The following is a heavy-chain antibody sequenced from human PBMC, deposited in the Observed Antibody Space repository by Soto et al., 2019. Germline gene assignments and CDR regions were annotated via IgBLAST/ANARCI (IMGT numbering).Heavy chain of an antibody. CDR2: ICWDDAK. D-gene: IGHD3-10*01. Sequence: QITLKESGPTLVKPTQTLTLTCTFSGFSLSISGMCVVWIRQPPGKALEWLALICWDDAKRYSPSLKSRLAISEGTSKNQVVLTMTNMDPVDTATYYCARRGIRGVHFDYWGQGTLVTVSS. J-gene: IGHJ4*02. CDR1: GFSLSISGMC. CDR3: ARRGIRGVHFDY. V-gene: IGHV2-5*02.